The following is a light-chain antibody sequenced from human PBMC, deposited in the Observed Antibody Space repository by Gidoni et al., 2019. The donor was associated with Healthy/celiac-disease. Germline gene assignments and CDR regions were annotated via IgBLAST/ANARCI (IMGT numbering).Light chain of an antibody. Sequence: DVVLTQSPASLAAFLGERATIHCKSSQSVLCSANNKNYLAWYPQKPGQPPKLLIYWASTREAGVPDRFSGSGSGTDFTLTISSLQAEDVAVYYWHQYYRPPALTFGGGTKVEIK. J-gene: IGKJ4*01. CDR2: WAS. CDR3: HQYYRPPALT. CDR1: QSVLCSANNKNY. V-gene: IGKV4-1*01.